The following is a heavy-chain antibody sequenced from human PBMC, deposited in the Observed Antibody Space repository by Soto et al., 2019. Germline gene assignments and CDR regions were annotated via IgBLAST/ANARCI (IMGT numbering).Heavy chain of an antibody. V-gene: IGHV2-70*01. D-gene: IGHD5-18*01. CDR2: IDWEDDK. CDR1: GFSLSNSGMC. CDR3: ARIGTDSRGFVRYFFDY. J-gene: IGHJ4*02. Sequence: SGPTLVNPTQTLTLTCTFSGFSLSNSGMCVSWIRQPPGKALEWLALIDWEDDKYYSTSLKTRLTISKDTSKNQVVLRMTNVDPLDTGTYYCARIGTDSRGFVRYFFDYWGLGTLVTVSS.